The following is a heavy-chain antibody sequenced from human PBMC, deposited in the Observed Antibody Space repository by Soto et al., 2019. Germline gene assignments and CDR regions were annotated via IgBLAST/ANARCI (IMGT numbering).Heavy chain of an antibody. V-gene: IGHV4-59*01. D-gene: IGHD6-6*01. CDR3: AAVSEYSSSFDY. CDR2: IYYSGST. CDR1: GGSISSYY. J-gene: IGHJ4*02. Sequence: SETLSLTCTVSGGSISSYYWSWIRQPPGKGLEWIGCIYYSGSTNYNPSLKSRVTISVDTSKNQVSLKLRSVTAADTAVYSCAAVSEYSSSFDYWGQGTLVTVSS.